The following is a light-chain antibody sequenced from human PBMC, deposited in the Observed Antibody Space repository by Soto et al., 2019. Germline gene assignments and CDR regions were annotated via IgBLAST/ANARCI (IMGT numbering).Light chain of an antibody. CDR3: QQRSNWPRPVT. J-gene: IGKJ5*01. CDR1: QSLSSSY. Sequence: EIVLTQSPGTLSLSPGERATLSCRASQSLSSSYLVWYQQKPGQAPRLLIYGASSRATGIPDRFSGSGSGTDFTLTISSLEPEDFAVYYCQQRSNWPRPVTFGQGTLLEV. CDR2: GAS. V-gene: IGKV3D-20*02.